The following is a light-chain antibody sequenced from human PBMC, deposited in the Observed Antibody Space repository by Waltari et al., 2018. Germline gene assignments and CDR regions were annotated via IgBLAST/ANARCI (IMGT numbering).Light chain of an antibody. Sequence: EVVLTQSPGTLSLSPGETATLSCRASQSVPSTYLAWYQQRPGQAPRLLIFATSNRASGIPDRFSGSGSGTDFSLTINRLEPEESAMYYCQHYRSSPVWTFGRGTKVEI. CDR2: ATS. V-gene: IGKV3-20*01. CDR1: QSVPSTY. J-gene: IGKJ1*01. CDR3: QHYRSSPVWT.